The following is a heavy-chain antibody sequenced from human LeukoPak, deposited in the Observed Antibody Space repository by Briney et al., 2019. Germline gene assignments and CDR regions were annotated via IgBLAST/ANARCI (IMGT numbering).Heavy chain of an antibody. J-gene: IGHJ3*01. CDR3: ARPDGS. Sequence: SETLSLTCAVSGYSISTDYYWGWIRQSPGKGLEWIVSVSHTGRTYYNPSLKSRITISVDTSKNQFSLKLSSVTAADTAVYYCARPDGSWGQGTMVTVSS. CDR2: VSHTGRT. CDR1: GYSISTDYY. V-gene: IGHV4-38-2*01. D-gene: IGHD2-15*01.